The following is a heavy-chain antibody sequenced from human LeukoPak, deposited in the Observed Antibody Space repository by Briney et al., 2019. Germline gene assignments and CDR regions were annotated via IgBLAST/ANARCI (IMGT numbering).Heavy chain of an antibody. V-gene: IGHV3-23*01. Sequence: GGSLRLSCAASGFTFSSYAMSWVRQAPGKGMEWVSAISGSGGSTYYADSVKGRFTISRDNSKNTLYLQMNSLRAEDTAVYYCAKDKSYYYDSGSYGLDYWGQGTLVTVSS. D-gene: IGHD3-10*01. J-gene: IGHJ4*02. CDR1: GFTFSSYA. CDR3: AKDKSYYYDSGSYGLDY. CDR2: ISGSGGST.